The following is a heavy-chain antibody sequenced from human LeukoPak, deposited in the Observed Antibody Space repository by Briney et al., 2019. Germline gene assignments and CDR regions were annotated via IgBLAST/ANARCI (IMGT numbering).Heavy chain of an antibody. J-gene: IGHJ4*02. CDR3: ARSTVVIAAVLFDY. V-gene: IGHV3-30-3*01. CDR2: LSYDGSNK. Sequence: GGSLRLSCAASGFTFSTYAMHWVRQAPGKGLEWVAFLSYDGSNKYYADSVKGRFTISRDTSKNTLYLQMSSLRPEDTAVYYCARSTVVIAAVLFDYWGQGTLVTVSS. D-gene: IGHD2-15*01. CDR1: GFTFSTYA.